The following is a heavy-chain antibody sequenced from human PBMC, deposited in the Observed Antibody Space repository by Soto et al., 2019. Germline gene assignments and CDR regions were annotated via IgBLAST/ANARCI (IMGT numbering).Heavy chain of an antibody. Sequence: GWSLRLSCAASGFTFSSYGMHWVRQAPGKGLEWVAVIWYNGSDKKYADSVKGRFTISRDNSEKTLYLQMNSLRAEDTAVYYCAKDYGDWTGLYYYRMDVWGQGTTVTVSS. CDR2: IWYNGSDK. J-gene: IGHJ6*02. V-gene: IGHV3-33*06. D-gene: IGHD4-17*01. CDR3: AKDYGDWTGLYYYRMDV. CDR1: GFTFSSYG.